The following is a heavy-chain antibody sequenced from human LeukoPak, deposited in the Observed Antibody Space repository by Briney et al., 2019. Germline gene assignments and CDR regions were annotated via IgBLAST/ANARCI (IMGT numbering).Heavy chain of an antibody. D-gene: IGHD3-22*01. Sequence: SETLSLTCTVSGGSLSSYYWSWLRQPPGKGLEWIGYIYYSGSTNYNPSLKSRVTISVDTSKNQFSLKLSSVTAADTAVYYCARVYDSSGYDAFDIWGQGTMVTVSS. CDR1: GGSLSSYY. CDR2: IYYSGST. V-gene: IGHV4-59*01. CDR3: ARVYDSSGYDAFDI. J-gene: IGHJ3*02.